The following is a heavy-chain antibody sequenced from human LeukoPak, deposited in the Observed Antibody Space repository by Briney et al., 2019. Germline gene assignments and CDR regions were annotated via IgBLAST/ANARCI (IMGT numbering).Heavy chain of an antibody. J-gene: IGHJ4*02. CDR3: AKQSPLGYCSSTSCYASDY. CDR1: GFSFTNFW. CDR2: ISGSGGST. V-gene: IGHV3-23*01. D-gene: IGHD2-2*01. Sequence: PGGSLRLSCAVSGFSFTNFWMSWVRQAPGKGLEWVSAISGSGGSTYYADSVKGRFTISRDNSKNTLYLQMNSLRAEDTAVYYCAKQSPLGYCSSTSCYASDYWGQGTLVTVSS.